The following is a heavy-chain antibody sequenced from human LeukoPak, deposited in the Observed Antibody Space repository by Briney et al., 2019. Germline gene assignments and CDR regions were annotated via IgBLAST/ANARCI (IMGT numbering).Heavy chain of an antibody. CDR2: INHSGST. CDR1: GGSFSGYY. J-gene: IGHJ6*02. D-gene: IGHD2-2*01. V-gene: IGHV4-34*01. CDR3: ARYGPIVVVPAAIGGYYYYGMDV. Sequence: SETLSLTCAVYGGSFSGYYWSWIRQSPGKGLEWIGEINHSGSTNYNPSLKSRVTISVDTSKNQFSLKLSSVTAADTAVYYCARYGPIVVVPAAIGGYYYYGMDVWGQGTTVTVSS.